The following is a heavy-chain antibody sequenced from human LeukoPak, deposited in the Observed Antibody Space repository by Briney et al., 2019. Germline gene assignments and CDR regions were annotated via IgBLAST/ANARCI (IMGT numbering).Heavy chain of an antibody. V-gene: IGHV3-53*01. Sequence: PGRSLRLSCAASGFTVNSNSMSWVSQAPGEALEWVSVIYISDGTSYADSLKGRLTISRDNSKNTLYLQMNSLRAEDTAVYYCARFGLKWALDYWGQGTLVTVSS. CDR3: ARFGLKWALDY. D-gene: IGHD2-8*01. CDR1: GFTVNSNS. J-gene: IGHJ4*02. CDR2: IYISDGT.